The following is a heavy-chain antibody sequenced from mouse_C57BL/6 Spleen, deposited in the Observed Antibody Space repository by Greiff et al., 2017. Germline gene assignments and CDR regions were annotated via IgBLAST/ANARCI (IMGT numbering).Heavy chain of an antibody. V-gene: IGHV7-3*01. CDR1: GFTFTAYY. J-gene: IGHJ2*01. D-gene: IGHD2-3*01. Sequence: EVQGVESGGGLVQPGGSLSLSCAASGFTFTAYYMSWVRQPPGKALEWLGFIRKKANGYTTEYSASVKGRFTISRDNSQSILYLQLNALRAEDSATYYCARSDGFFGYWGQGTTLSVSS. CDR2: IRKKANGYTT. CDR3: ARSDGFFGY.